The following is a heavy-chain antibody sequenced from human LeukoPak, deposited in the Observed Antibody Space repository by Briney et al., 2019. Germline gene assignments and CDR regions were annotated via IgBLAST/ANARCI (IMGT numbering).Heavy chain of an antibody. CDR3: ARNSGTAPLGY. D-gene: IGHD2-8*02. V-gene: IGHV3-53*01. Sequence: GGSLRLSCAASGFTFSTYAMIWVRQAPGKGLEWVSVIYSGGTTYYADSVKGRFTVSRDNSKNTLFLQMDSLRAEDTAIYYCARNSGTAPLGYWGQGTLVTVSS. CDR1: GFTFSTYA. J-gene: IGHJ4*02. CDR2: IYSGGTT.